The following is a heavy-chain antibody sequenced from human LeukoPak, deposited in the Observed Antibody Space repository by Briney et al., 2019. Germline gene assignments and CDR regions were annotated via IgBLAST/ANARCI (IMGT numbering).Heavy chain of an antibody. J-gene: IGHJ3*02. CDR2: IYYSGST. CDR1: GGSISSYY. V-gene: IGHV4-59*01. CDR3: ASHPLCDFWSGYYRGDAFDI. Sequence: SETLSLTCTVSGGSISSYYWSWIRQPPGKGLEWIGYIYYSGSTNYNPSLKSRVTISVDTSKNQFSLKLSSVTAADTAVYYCASHPLCDFWSGYYRGDAFDIWGQGTMVTVSS. D-gene: IGHD3-3*01.